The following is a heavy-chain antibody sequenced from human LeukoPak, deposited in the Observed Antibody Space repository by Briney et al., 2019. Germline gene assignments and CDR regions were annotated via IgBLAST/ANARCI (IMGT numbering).Heavy chain of an antibody. CDR1: GFTFGSFA. D-gene: IGHD2-2*01. CDR2: ISASGHYI. Sequence: GSLRLSCEASGFTFGSFAMSWVRQAPGKGLEWLSGISASGHYIYNADSVKGRFTISRDNSKNTLYIEMNSLRAEDTAVYYCARDGSWGDYQFYFYMGVWGKGTTVTVSS. J-gene: IGHJ6*03. CDR3: ARDGSWGDYQFYFYMGV. V-gene: IGHV3-23*01.